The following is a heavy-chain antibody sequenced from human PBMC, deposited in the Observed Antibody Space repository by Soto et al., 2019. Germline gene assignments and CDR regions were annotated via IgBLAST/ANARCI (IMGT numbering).Heavy chain of an antibody. CDR1: GFTFSSYG. V-gene: IGHV3-30*03. Sequence: QVQLVESGGGVVQPGRSLRLSCTASGFTFSSYGMHWVRQAPGKGLEWVAVISYDGSNRYYANSVKGRFTVSIDNSLHTLFLQMNSLRAEDTAIYYCLSTMIEVVIWGQGTLVTVSS. CDR2: ISYDGSNR. CDR3: LSTMIEVVI. D-gene: IGHD3-22*01. J-gene: IGHJ4*02.